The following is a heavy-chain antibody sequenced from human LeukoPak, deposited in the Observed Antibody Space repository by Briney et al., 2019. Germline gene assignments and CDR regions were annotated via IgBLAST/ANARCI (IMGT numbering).Heavy chain of an antibody. CDR3: ARDWASPGPTTI. CDR2: ITSSGSVI. J-gene: IGHJ4*02. CDR1: GFTFSTNS. D-gene: IGHD1-26*01. Sequence: GGSLRLSCAASGFTFSTNSMSWVRQAPGKGLEWVSYITSSGSVIHYSDSVRGRFTISRDNAKSSLYLQMNSLRAEDTAIYYCARDWASPGPTTIWGQGTLVIVSS. V-gene: IGHV3-48*01.